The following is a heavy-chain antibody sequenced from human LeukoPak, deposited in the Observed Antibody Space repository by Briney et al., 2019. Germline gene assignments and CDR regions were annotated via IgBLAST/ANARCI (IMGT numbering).Heavy chain of an antibody. V-gene: IGHV4-39*01. Sequence: PGGSLRLSCAASGFTFSSYNMNWVRQAPGKGREWIGSIYYSGTTYNPSLKSRVTISVDTSKNQFSLKLSAVTAADTAVYYCARLVYSDSSGYHYLSPYNWCDPWGQGTLVTVSS. CDR1: GFTFSSYN. D-gene: IGHD3-22*01. CDR3: ARLVYSDSSGYHYLSPYNWCDP. J-gene: IGHJ5*02. CDR2: IYYSGTT.